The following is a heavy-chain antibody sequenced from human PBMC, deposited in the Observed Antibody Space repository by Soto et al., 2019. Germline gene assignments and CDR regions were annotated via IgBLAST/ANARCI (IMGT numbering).Heavy chain of an antibody. D-gene: IGHD3-3*01. CDR1: GFTFSDAW. Sequence: GGSLRLSCVASGFTFSDAWMTWVRQAPGKGLEWVGRTKSKSDGGTRDYAVALKDRFTISRDDSINTLYLHINSLKTEDTAVYYCATVRRGYYLLFGNWGTGTLVTVSS. J-gene: IGHJ4*02. CDR3: ATVRRGYYLLFGN. V-gene: IGHV3-15*01. CDR2: TKSKSDGGTR.